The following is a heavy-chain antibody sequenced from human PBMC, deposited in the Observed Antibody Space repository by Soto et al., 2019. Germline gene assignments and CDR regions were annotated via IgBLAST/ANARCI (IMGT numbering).Heavy chain of an antibody. V-gene: IGHV1-69*13. D-gene: IGHD6-13*01. CDR2: IIPIFVTA. J-gene: IGHJ6*02. CDR3: ARDLVLYGLDV. Sequence: SVKVSCKASGGTFSSYAISWVRQAPGQGLEWMGGIIPIFVTANYEQKFQGRVTITADESTSTAYMELSSLKSEDTAVYYCARDLVLYGLDVWGQGTTVTVSS. CDR1: GGTFSSYA.